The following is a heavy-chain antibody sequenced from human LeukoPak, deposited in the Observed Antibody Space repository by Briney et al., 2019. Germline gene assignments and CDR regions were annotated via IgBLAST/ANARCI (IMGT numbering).Heavy chain of an antibody. CDR2: INPNSGGT. D-gene: IGHD1-26*01. Sequence: ASVKVSCKASGYTFTGYYMHWVRQAPGQGLEWMGWINPNSGGTNYAQKFQGRVTMTRDTSISTAYMELSSLRSEDTAVYYCARVYGSYAIYYYYMDVWGKGTTVTVSS. CDR3: ARVYGSYAIYYYYMDV. V-gene: IGHV1-2*02. CDR1: GYTFTGYY. J-gene: IGHJ6*03.